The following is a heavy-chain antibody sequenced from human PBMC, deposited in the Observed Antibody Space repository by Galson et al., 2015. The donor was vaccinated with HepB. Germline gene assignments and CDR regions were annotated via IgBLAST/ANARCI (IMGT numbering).Heavy chain of an antibody. V-gene: IGHV1-69*06. Sequence: SVKVSCKASGGTFSSYAISWVRQAPGQGLEWMGGIIPIFGTANYAQKFQGRVTITADKSTSTAYMELSSLRSEDTAVYYCARGGVKADMVRGVMPTNWFDPWGQGTLVTVSS. J-gene: IGHJ5*02. D-gene: IGHD3-10*01. CDR2: IIPIFGTA. CDR3: ARGGVKADMVRGVMPTNWFDP. CDR1: GGTFSSYA.